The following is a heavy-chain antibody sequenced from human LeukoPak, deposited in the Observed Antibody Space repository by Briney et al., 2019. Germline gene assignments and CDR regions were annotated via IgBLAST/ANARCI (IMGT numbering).Heavy chain of an antibody. J-gene: IGHJ1*01. CDR2: IWYDGSNK. D-gene: IGHD3-22*01. Sequence: GGSLRLSCAASGFTFSSYGMHWVRQAPGKGLEWVAVIWYDGSNKYYADSVKGRFTISRDNSKNTLYLQMNSLRAEDTAVYYCARDYYDSSGYYFVSPKPIQHWGQGTLVTVSS. CDR3: ARDYYDSSGYYFVSPKPIQH. CDR1: GFTFSSYG. V-gene: IGHV3-33*01.